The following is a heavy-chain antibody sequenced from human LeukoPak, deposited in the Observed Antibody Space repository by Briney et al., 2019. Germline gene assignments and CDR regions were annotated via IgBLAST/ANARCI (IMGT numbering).Heavy chain of an antibody. Sequence: GRSLRLSCAASGFTFSSYGMHWVRQAPGKGLEWVAVISYDGSNKYYADSVKGRFTISRDNSKNTLYLQMNSLRAEDTAVYYCAKDRRELRLGEGYMDVWGKGTTVTVSS. J-gene: IGHJ6*03. D-gene: IGHD3-16*01. CDR3: AKDRRELRLGEGYMDV. V-gene: IGHV3-30*18. CDR2: ISYDGSNK. CDR1: GFTFSSYG.